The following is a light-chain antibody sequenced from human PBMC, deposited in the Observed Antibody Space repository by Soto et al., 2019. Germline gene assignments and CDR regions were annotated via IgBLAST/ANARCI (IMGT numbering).Light chain of an antibody. CDR2: LNSDGSH. Sequence: QLVLTQSPSASASLGASVKLTCTLSSGHSSYAIAWHQQQPEKGPRYLMKLNSDGSHSKGDGIPDRFSGSSSGAERYLTISSLQSEYEADYYCQTCGTGTYVVFGGGTKLTVL. J-gene: IGLJ2*01. CDR1: SGHSSYA. V-gene: IGLV4-69*01. CDR3: QTCGTGTYVV.